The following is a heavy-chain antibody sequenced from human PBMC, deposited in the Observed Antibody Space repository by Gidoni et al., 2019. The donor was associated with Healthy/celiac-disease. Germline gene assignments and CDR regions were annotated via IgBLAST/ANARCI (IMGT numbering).Heavy chain of an antibody. Sequence: KALEWIGYIYYSGSTNYNPSLKSRVTISVDTSKNQFSLKLSSVTAADTAVYYCARGCSSTSCYDYWGQGTLVTVSS. V-gene: IGHV4-59*01. CDR2: IYYSGST. CDR3: ARGCSSTSCYDY. D-gene: IGHD2-2*01. J-gene: IGHJ4*02.